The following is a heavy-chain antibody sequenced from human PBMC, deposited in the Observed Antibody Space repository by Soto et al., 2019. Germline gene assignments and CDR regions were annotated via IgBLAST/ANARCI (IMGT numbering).Heavy chain of an antibody. CDR3: ARTPVIVGPYDTFDI. D-gene: IGHD1-26*01. CDR1: GYRFARYW. CDR2: IYPGDSDT. V-gene: IGHV5-51*01. Sequence: VESLTISCQVYGYRFARYWIVWVLQMPGKGPEWMGIIYPGDSDTRYSPSFQGQVTISADKSISTAYLQWSSLKASDTAMYYCARTPVIVGPYDTFDIWGPGTLVTVSS. J-gene: IGHJ3*02.